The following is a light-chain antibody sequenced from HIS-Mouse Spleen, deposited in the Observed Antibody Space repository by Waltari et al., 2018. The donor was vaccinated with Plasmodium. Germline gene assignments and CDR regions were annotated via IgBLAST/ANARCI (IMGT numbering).Light chain of an antibody. J-gene: IGLJ2*01. CDR1: SLRSYY. Sequence: SSELTQDPAVSVALGQTVRITCQGDSLRSYYSSRDPQTPGQAPVLVIYGKNNRPSGIPDRFSGSSSGNTASLTITGAQAEDEADYYCNSRDSSGNHVVFGGGTKLTVL. CDR2: GKN. CDR3: NSRDSSGNHVV. V-gene: IGLV3-19*01.